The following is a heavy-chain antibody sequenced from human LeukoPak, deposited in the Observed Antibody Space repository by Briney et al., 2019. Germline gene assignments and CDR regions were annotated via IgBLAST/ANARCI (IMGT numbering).Heavy chain of an antibody. J-gene: IGHJ4*02. CDR1: GFSFTHFG. CDR2: IGSDGNKK. D-gene: IGHD2-15*01. CDR3: AKDGYCSGGACYSWHFDS. V-gene: IGHV3-30*02. Sequence: GGSLRLPCAASGFSFTHFGMHWVRQAPGKGLEWVAFIGSDGNKKYFADSVKGRLTISRDNSKNMLFLQVNSLRAEDTAVYYCAKDGYCSGGACYSWHFDSWGLGTLVTVSS.